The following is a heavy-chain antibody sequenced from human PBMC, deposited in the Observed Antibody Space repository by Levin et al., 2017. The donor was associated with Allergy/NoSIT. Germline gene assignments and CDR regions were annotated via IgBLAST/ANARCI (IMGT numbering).Heavy chain of an antibody. CDR3: VREVTGTHFRPLDY. J-gene: IGHJ4*02. CDR1: GFIFSNYD. Sequence: GGSLRLSCAASGFIFSNYDMHWVRQVAGRGLEWVSAIEPTGDTYYAGSVQGRFTISREDARNSLYLQMNSLRAGDTAVYYCVREVTGTHFRPLDYWGQGTLVTVSS. D-gene: IGHD6-19*01. V-gene: IGHV3-13*01. CDR2: IEPTGDT.